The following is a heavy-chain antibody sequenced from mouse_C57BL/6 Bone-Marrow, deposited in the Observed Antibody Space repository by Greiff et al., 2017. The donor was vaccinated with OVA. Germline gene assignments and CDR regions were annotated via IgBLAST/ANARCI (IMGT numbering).Heavy chain of an antibody. D-gene: IGHD1-1*01. CDR2: TWSDGST. Sequence: SGSSLTSYGVHWVRQPPGKGLEWLVVTWSDGSTIYNLALKSRLSISKDNSKSQVFLKMNSLQTDDTAMYFCARHGRSYGYWYFDVWGTGTTVTVSS. J-gene: IGHJ1*03. CDR1: GSSLTSYG. V-gene: IGHV2-6-1*01. CDR3: ARHGRSYGYWYFDV.